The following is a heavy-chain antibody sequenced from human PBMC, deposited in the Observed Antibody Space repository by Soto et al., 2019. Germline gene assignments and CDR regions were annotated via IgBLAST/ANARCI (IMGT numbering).Heavy chain of an antibody. CDR1: GGTFSSYA. CDR3: ASLTSIAALDAFDI. D-gene: IGHD6-6*01. Sequence: ASVKVSCKASGGTFSSYAISWVRQAPGQGLEWMGGIIPIFGTANYAQKFQGRVTITADESTSTAYMELSSLRSEDTAVYCCASLTSIAALDAFDIWGQGTMVTVSS. CDR2: IIPIFGTA. V-gene: IGHV1-69*13. J-gene: IGHJ3*02.